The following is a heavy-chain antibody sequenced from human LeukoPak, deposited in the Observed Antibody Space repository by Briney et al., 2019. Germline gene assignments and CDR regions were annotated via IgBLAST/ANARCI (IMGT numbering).Heavy chain of an antibody. D-gene: IGHD3-3*01. Sequence: GGSLRLSCAASGFHFSTYGMNWVRQAPGKGLEWVSYISSGSTTIHYADSVKGRFTISRDNTRNSLFLQMSSLRVEDTAVYFCARVPDDPWSGYFFDCWGQGTLVTVSS. CDR2: ISSGSTTI. J-gene: IGHJ4*02. CDR3: ARVPDDPWSGYFFDC. V-gene: IGHV3-48*01. CDR1: GFHFSTYG.